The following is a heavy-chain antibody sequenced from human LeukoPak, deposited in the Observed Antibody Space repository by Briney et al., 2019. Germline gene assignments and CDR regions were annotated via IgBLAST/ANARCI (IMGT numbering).Heavy chain of an antibody. Sequence: PSETLSLTCTVSGGSITSYYWSWIRQPAGKGLEWIGHISTSGNTNYNPSLKSRVTISIDTSKNQFSLKLNSVTAADTAVYYCAREATTVGATMIWGQGTLVIVSS. CDR2: ISTSGNT. D-gene: IGHD1-26*01. J-gene: IGHJ4*02. CDR3: AREATTVGATMI. CDR1: GGSITSYY. V-gene: IGHV4-4*07.